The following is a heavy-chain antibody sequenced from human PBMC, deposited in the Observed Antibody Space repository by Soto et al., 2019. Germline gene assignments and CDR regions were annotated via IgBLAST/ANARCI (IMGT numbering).Heavy chain of an antibody. Sequence: GGSLRLSCAASGFTFSSYSMNWVRQAPGKGLEWVSSISSSSYIYYADSVKGRFTISRDNAKNSLYLQMNSLRAEDTVVFFCARVYPPGDTAMVIAAFDIRGQGTMVTVSS. CDR1: GFTFSSYS. J-gene: IGHJ3*02. D-gene: IGHD5-18*01. V-gene: IGHV3-21*01. CDR3: ARVYPPGDTAMVIAAFDI. CDR2: ISSSSYI.